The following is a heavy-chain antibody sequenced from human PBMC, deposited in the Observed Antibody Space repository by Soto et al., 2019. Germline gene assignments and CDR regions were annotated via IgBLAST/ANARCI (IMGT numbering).Heavy chain of an antibody. V-gene: IGHV1-18*01. CDR3: ARNILTGPPTNWFDP. J-gene: IGHJ5*02. D-gene: IGHD3-9*01. Sequence: ASVKVSCKASGGTFSSYAISWVRQAPGQGLEWMGWISANNGTTNYAQKLQGRVTMTTDTSTSTAYMELRSLRSDDTAVYYCARNILTGPPTNWFDPWGQGTLVTVSS. CDR2: ISANNGTT. CDR1: GGTFSSYA.